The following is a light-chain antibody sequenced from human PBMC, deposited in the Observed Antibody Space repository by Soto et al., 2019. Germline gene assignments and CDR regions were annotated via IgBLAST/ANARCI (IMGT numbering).Light chain of an antibody. CDR3: ASWDDSLNAYV. Sequence: QSVLTRPPSVSEAPRQRVTISCSGSSSNIGNNAVNWYQQLPGQAPKIVIYYDNLLTSGVSDRFSGSKSGISASLAISDLQSDDEADYYCASWDDSLNAYVCGPGTKVTVL. V-gene: IGLV1-36*01. J-gene: IGLJ1*01. CDR1: SSNIGNNA. CDR2: YDN.